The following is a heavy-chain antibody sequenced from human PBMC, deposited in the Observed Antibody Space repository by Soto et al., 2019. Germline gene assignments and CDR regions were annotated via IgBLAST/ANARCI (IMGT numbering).Heavy chain of an antibody. CDR1: GFTFSSYA. Sequence: EVQLVESGGGLVQPGGSLRLSCAASGFTFSSYAMHWVRQAPGKGLEYVSVITSSGGNTDYASSVKGRFTISRDNSKNTLYLQMGSLRAEDMAVYFCARRIPFGYGMDLRGQGTTVTVSS. V-gene: IGHV3-64*01. CDR2: ITSSGGNT. CDR3: ARRIPFGYGMDL. J-gene: IGHJ6*02. D-gene: IGHD2-21*01.